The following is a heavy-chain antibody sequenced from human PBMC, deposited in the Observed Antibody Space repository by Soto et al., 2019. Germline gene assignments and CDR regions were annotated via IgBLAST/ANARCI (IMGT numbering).Heavy chain of an antibody. CDR1: GYTFTSYD. CDR2: MNPNSGNT. V-gene: IGHV1-8*01. D-gene: IGHD5-12*01. J-gene: IGHJ6*02. Sequence: ASVKVSCKASGYTFTSYDINWVRQATGQGLEWMGWMNPNSGNTGYAQKFQARVTMTRNTSISTAYMELSSLRSEDTAVYYCARGELRGYSGYAYSFYGMDVWGQGTTVTVSS. CDR3: ARGELRGYSGYAYSFYGMDV.